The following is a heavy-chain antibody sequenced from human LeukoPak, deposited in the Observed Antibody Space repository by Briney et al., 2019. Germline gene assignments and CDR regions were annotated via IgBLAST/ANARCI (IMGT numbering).Heavy chain of an antibody. D-gene: IGHD3-22*01. CDR1: GGTFSSYA. CDR2: IIPIFGTA. J-gene: IGHJ4*02. V-gene: IGHV1-69*13. Sequence: GASVKVSCKASGGTFSSYAISWVRQAPGQGLEWMGGIIPIFGTANYAQKFQGRVTITADESTSTAYMELSSLRSEDTAVYYCASQGIPNYYDSQKFDYWGQGTLVTVSS. CDR3: ASQGIPNYYDSQKFDY.